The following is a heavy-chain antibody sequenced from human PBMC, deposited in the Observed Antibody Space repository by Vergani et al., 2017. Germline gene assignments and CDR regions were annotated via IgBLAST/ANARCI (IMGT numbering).Heavy chain of an antibody. D-gene: IGHD2-15*01. Sequence: VQLVQSGAEVRKSGASVTVSCTASGYIFKNYYIHWLRQAPGQAFEWMGILNPTTGHTSSAQKFMGRVDMTRDPSTDTSTRRLQMMLSSLRSEDTAVYYFAKGLSRYCSGDKCEIHPWFDSWGPGTLVTVSS. CDR2: LNPTTGHT. CDR3: AKGLSRYCSGDKCEIHPWFDS. CDR1: GYIFKNYY. V-gene: IGHV1-46*02. J-gene: IGHJ5*01.